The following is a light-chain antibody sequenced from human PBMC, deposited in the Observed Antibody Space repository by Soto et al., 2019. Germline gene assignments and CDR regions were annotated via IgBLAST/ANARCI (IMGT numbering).Light chain of an antibody. J-gene: IGKJ2*01. V-gene: IGKV3-20*01. CDR1: QSITASY. CDR3: QHYDNSPYT. CDR2: GTS. Sequence: EVILTQSPGTLSLSPGERATLSCRASQSITASYLAWYQQVPGQAPRLLIYGTSNRATGIPDRFSGSGSGGDFTLSISRLEPEDFAVYYCQHYDNSPYTFGQGTRLEIK.